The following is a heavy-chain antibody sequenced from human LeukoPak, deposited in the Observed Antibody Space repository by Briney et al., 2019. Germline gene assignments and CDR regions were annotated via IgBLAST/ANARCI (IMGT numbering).Heavy chain of an antibody. CDR3: ARSEGGYFDY. Sequence: PSETLSLTCIVSGDSVSGYYWNWIRQPPGKGLEWVSGISGGGGRTYYADSVKGRFTISRDNSKNTLYVQMNSLRAEDTAVYYCARSEGGYFDYWGQGTLVTVSS. V-gene: IGHV3-23*01. CDR2: ISGGGGRT. D-gene: IGHD2-15*01. J-gene: IGHJ4*02. CDR1: GDSVSGYY.